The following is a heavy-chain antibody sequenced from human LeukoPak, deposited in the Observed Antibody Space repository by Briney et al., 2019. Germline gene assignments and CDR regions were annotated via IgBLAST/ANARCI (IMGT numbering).Heavy chain of an antibody. Sequence: ASVKVSCKASGYTFTGYYMHWVRQAPGQGLEWMGRINPDSGGTNYAQKFQGRVTMTRDTSINTAYMELSRLRSDDTAVYYCAREPATMVRGVLLGRFDPWGRGTLVTVSS. J-gene: IGHJ5*02. D-gene: IGHD3-10*01. CDR2: INPDSGGT. CDR3: AREPATMVRGVLLGRFDP. V-gene: IGHV1-2*06. CDR1: GYTFTGYY.